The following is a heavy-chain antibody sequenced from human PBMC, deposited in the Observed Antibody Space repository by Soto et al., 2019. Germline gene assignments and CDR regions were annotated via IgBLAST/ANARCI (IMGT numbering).Heavy chain of an antibody. Sequence: EVQLLESGGDLVQPGGSLRLSCATSGITFSLYAMSWVRQAAGKGLEWVSALSRTGGSTYYADSVKGLFTISRDNSENTLFLQMNSLRAEDTAVYYCANNRYGDYLQDGMDGWGQGTTVTVSS. V-gene: IGHV3-23*01. CDR1: GITFSLYA. CDR3: ANNRYGDYLQDGMDG. CDR2: LSRTGGST. D-gene: IGHD4-17*01. J-gene: IGHJ6*02.